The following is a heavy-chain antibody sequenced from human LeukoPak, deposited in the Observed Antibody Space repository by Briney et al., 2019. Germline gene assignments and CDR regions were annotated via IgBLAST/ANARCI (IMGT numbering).Heavy chain of an antibody. CDR3: ATQIVVVPAASSVQH. Sequence: ASVKVSCKASGYTFTGYYMHWVRQAPGQGLEWMGWINPNSGGTNYAQKFQGRVTMTRDTSISTAYMELSRLRSDDTAVYYCATQIVVVPAASSVQHWGQGTLVTVSS. V-gene: IGHV1-2*02. CDR2: INPNSGGT. D-gene: IGHD2-2*01. CDR1: GYTFTGYY. J-gene: IGHJ1*01.